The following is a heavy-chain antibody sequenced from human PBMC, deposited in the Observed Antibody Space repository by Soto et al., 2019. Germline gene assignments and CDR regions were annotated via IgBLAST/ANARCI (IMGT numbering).Heavy chain of an antibody. D-gene: IGHD2-2*01. J-gene: IGHJ5*02. V-gene: IGHV3-30*18. CDR1: GFSFNKYG. CDR2: VSSDGSNQ. CDR3: AKDRVIQLLPIWPDP. Sequence: PGGSLRLSCAASGFSFNKYGMHWVRQAPGKGLEWVAYVSSDGSNQYYADSVKGRFTISRENSKSTLFLQLDSLRVDDTAVYYCAKDRVIQLLPIWPDPWGQGTLVTVYS.